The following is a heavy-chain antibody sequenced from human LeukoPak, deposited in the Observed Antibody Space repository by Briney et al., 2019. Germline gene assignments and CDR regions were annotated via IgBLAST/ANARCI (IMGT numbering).Heavy chain of an antibody. D-gene: IGHD3-16*02. Sequence: GGSLRLSCAASGFTFSSYSMNWVRQAPGKGLEWVSYISSSSSTIYYADSVKGRFTISRDNAKNSLYLQMNSLRAEDTAVYYCARARAYDYVWGSYPPYWGQGTLVTVSS. CDR2: ISSSSSTI. CDR3: ARARAYDYVWGSYPPY. J-gene: IGHJ4*02. CDR1: GFTFSSYS. V-gene: IGHV3-48*04.